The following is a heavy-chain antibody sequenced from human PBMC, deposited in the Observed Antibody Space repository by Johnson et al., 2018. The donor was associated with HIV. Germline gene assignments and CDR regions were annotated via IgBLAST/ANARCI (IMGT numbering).Heavy chain of an antibody. CDR2: IKSRTDGGTI. Sequence: EVQVVESGGGLIQPGGSLRLSCAASGFTVSTNYMSWVRQAPGKGLEWVGRIKSRTDGGTIDYAASVNGRFTISRDDSKNTLYLQMNSLKTEDTAVYYCTTDLGSWSAFDIWGQGTMVTVSS. V-gene: IGHV3-15*01. J-gene: IGHJ3*02. CDR3: TTDLGSWSAFDI. CDR1: GFTVSTNY. D-gene: IGHD6-13*01.